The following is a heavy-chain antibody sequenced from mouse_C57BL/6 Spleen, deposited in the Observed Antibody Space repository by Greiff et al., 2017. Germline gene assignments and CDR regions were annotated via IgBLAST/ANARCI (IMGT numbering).Heavy chain of an antibody. Sequence: QVQLKESGAELVRPGASVTLSCKASGYTFTDYEMHWVKQTPVHGLEWIGAIDPETGGTAYNPKFKGKAILTADKSSSTAYMELRSLTSEDSAVYYCYYYGSSSYAMDYWGQGTSVTVSS. V-gene: IGHV1-15*01. D-gene: IGHD1-1*01. CDR2: IDPETGGT. CDR1: GYTFTDYE. CDR3: YYYGSSSYAMDY. J-gene: IGHJ4*01.